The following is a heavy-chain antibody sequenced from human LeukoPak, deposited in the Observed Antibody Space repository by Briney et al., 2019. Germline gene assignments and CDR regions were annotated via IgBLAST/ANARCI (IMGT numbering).Heavy chain of an antibody. CDR1: GFTFSSYW. J-gene: IGHJ4*02. CDR2: INSDGSST. V-gene: IGHV3-74*01. Sequence: GGSLRLSCAASGFTFSSYWMHWVRQAPGKGLVWVSRINSDGSSTSYADSVKGRFTISRDNAKNTLYLQMNSLRAEDTAVYYCARGILWFGELLPDYWGQGTLVTVPS. D-gene: IGHD3-10*01. CDR3: ARGILWFGELLPDY.